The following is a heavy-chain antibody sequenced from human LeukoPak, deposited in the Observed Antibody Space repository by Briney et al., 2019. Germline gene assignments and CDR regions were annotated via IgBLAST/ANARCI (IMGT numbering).Heavy chain of an antibody. D-gene: IGHD3-22*01. CDR2: IYRNGYT. V-gene: IGHV3-53*01. J-gene: IGHJ4*02. CDR3: ARDGYLDINGYCDY. Sequence: PGGSLRLSCAASGFDVSSNYMSWVRQAPGKGLEWVAVIYRNGYTYYAASVKGRFSISRDASSNAVFLQMNSLRAEDTAVYFCARDGYLDINGYCDYWGQGTLVTVSS. CDR1: GFDVSSNY.